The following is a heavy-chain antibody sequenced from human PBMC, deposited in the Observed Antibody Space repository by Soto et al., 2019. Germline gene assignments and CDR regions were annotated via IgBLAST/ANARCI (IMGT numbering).Heavy chain of an antibody. V-gene: IGHV3-30*18. CDR3: AKDPQDIVLMVYAISGGMDV. CDR1: GFTFSSYG. Sequence: QVQLVESGGGVVQPGRSLRLSCAASGFTFSSYGMHWVRQAPGKGLEWVAVISYDGSNKYYADSVKGRFTISRDNSKNTLYLQMNSRRAEDTAVYYCAKDPQDIVLMVYAISGGMDVWGQGTTVTVSS. CDR2: ISYDGSNK. J-gene: IGHJ6*02. D-gene: IGHD2-8*01.